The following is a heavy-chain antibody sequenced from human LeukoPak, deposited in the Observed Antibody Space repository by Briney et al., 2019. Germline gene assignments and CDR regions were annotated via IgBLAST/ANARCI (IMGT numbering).Heavy chain of an antibody. J-gene: IGHJ3*02. CDR3: ARDCGGGSCYGPYDAFDI. D-gene: IGHD2-15*01. V-gene: IGHV3-48*03. CDR2: ISSSGSTI. CDR1: GCTFSSYE. Sequence: PGGSLRLSCAASGCTFSSYEMNWVRQAPGKGLEWVSYISSSGSTIYYADSVKGRFTISRDNAKNSLYLQMNSLRAEDTAVYYCARDCGGGSCYGPYDAFDIWGQGTMVTVSS.